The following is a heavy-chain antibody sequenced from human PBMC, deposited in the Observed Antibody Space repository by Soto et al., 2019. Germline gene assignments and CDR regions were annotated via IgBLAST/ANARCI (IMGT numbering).Heavy chain of an antibody. J-gene: IGHJ6*02. D-gene: IGHD5-12*01. CDR3: ARGEVCSGYDLPQTPFVGVV. V-gene: IGHV1-2*02. CDR1: GYTFTGYY. CDR2: INPNSGGT. Sequence: GASVKVSCDASGYTFTGYYMHWVRQAPGQGLEWMGWINPNSGGTNYAQKFQGRVTMTRDTSISTAYMELSRLRSDDTAVYYCARGEVCSGYDLPQTPFVGVVWGQGTTVTVSS.